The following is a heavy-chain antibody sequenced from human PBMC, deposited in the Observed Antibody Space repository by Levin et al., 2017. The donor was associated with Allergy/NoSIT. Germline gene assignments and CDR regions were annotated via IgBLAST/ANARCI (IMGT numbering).Heavy chain of an antibody. Sequence: GGSLRLSCAASGFSFDNHAMHWVRQAPGKGLEWVSTISWVGGSTGYADSVKGRFTISRDNAQNSLFLQMNSLRPEDTALYYCAKVGVRRDYFYGMDVWGQGTAVTVSS. CDR2: ISWVGGST. J-gene: IGHJ6*02. D-gene: IGHD3-10*02. CDR3: AKVGVRRDYFYGMDV. CDR1: GFSFDNHA. V-gene: IGHV3-9*01.